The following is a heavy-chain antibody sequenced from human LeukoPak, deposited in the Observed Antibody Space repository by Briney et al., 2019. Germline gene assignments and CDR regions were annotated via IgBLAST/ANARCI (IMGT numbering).Heavy chain of an antibody. CDR3: ARLIVVVPAAAFDP. J-gene: IGHJ5*02. CDR2: MNHSGST. CDR1: GGSLSGYN. Sequence: SETLSLTCAVHGGSLSGYNWSWIRQPPGKGLEWIGEMNHSGSTNYNPSLKSRVTISVDTSKNQFSLKLSSVTAADTAVYYCARLIVVVPAAAFDPWGQGTLVTVSS. D-gene: IGHD2-2*01. V-gene: IGHV4-34*01.